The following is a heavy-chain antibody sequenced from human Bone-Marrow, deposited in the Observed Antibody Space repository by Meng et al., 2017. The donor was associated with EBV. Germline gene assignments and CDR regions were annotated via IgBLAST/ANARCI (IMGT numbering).Heavy chain of an antibody. D-gene: IGHD3-22*01. CDR2: ISADNGNT. Sequence: QVQCGQSGSEMKKPGASVKVSGRASGYTFTRYGISWVRQAPGQGLEWMGWISADNGNTHYAQKLQGRVTMTTDTSTSTAYMELRSLRSDDTAVYYCARERWGITMIVEPFDYWGQGTLVTVSS. CDR1: GYTFTRYG. J-gene: IGHJ4*02. V-gene: IGHV1-18*01. CDR3: ARERWGITMIVEPFDY.